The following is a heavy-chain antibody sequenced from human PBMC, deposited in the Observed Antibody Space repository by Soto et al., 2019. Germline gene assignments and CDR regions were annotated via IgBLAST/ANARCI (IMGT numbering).Heavy chain of an antibody. J-gene: IGHJ6*02. Sequence: QITLKESGPPLVKPTQTLTLTCTFSGFSLSTSGVGVGWIRQPPGKALEWLALIYWDDDKRYSPSLRSRLTISKDTSKNPVVLTMTNMDPVDTATYYCIQSRCGGDCLQSYASHYSYGMDVWGQGTTVTVSS. CDR1: GFSLSTSGVG. V-gene: IGHV2-5*02. CDR2: IYWDDDK. D-gene: IGHD2-21*02. CDR3: IQSRCGGDCLQSYASHYSYGMDV.